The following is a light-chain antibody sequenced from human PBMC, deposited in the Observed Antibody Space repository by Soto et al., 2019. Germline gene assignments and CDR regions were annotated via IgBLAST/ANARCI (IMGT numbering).Light chain of an antibody. Sequence: QSALTQPASVSGSPGQSITISCTGTSSDVGGYNYVSWYQQHPGKAPKLMIYEVSNRPSGVSNRFSGSKSGNTASLTISGLQAEDEADYYCSSHTRSSTRVFGGGTKVTVL. CDR3: SSHTRSSTRV. CDR1: SSDVGGYNY. J-gene: IGLJ3*02. V-gene: IGLV2-14*01. CDR2: EVS.